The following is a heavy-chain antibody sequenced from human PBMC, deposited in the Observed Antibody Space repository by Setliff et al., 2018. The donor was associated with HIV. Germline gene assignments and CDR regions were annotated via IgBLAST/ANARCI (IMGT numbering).Heavy chain of an antibody. CDR3: AKIVVNSYFDY. D-gene: IGHD3-22*01. CDR1: GFTFSSYA. Sequence: GGSLRLSCSASGFTFSSYAMHWVRQAPGKGLEYVSAISSNGGSTYYADSVKGRFTISRDNSKNTLYLQMSSLRAEDTAVYYCAKIVVNSYFDYWGQGTLVTVSS. CDR2: ISSNGGST. V-gene: IGHV3-64D*09. J-gene: IGHJ4*02.